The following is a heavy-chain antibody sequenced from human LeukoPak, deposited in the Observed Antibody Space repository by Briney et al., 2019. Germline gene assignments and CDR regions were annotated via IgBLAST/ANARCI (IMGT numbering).Heavy chain of an antibody. V-gene: IGHV1-2*02. J-gene: IGHJ4*02. Sequence: ASVKVSCKASGYTFTGYYMNWGRQAAGQGLEWMGWIHPNSGGTNYAQKFQGRVTMTRDTSISAAYLELSRLRSDDTAVYYCARSLKYYYDSSGYFPNFDYWGQGTLVTDSS. CDR3: ARSLKYYYDSSGYFPNFDY. CDR1: GYTFTGYY. D-gene: IGHD3-22*01. CDR2: IHPNSGGT.